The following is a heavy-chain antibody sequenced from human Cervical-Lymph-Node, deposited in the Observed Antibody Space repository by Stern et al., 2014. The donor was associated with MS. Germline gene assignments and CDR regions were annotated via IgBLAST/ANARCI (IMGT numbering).Heavy chain of an antibody. Sequence: VQLVHSGAEVKKPGSSVKVSCKASGGIISNYGISWVRQAPGQGLEWMGGIIPMFGTANYAQKFQGRVTITADDSTNTVYMDLSSLTSEDTAVYYCARDGDSSMLGLDVWGQGTTVTVSS. J-gene: IGHJ6*02. CDR3: ARDGDSSMLGLDV. CDR1: GGIISNYG. D-gene: IGHD4-17*01. V-gene: IGHV1-69*01. CDR2: IIPMFGTA.